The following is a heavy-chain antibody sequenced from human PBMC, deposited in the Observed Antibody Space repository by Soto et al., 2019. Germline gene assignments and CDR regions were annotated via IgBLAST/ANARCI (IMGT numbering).Heavy chain of an antibody. V-gene: IGHV5-10-1*01. Sequence: LKISCKGSGYSFAGYWITWVRQKPGKGLEWMGRIDPSDSQTYYSPSFQGHVTISVTKSITTVFLQWSSLRASDTAMYYCARQIYDSDTGPNFQYYFDSWGQGTPVTVSS. CDR2: IDPSDSQT. CDR3: ARQIYDSDTGPNFQYYFDS. D-gene: IGHD3-22*01. CDR1: GYSFAGYW. J-gene: IGHJ4*02.